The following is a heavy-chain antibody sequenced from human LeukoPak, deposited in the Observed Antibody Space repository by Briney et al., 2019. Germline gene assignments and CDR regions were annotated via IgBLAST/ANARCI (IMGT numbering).Heavy chain of an antibody. CDR1: GFTFSTYW. CDR2: IKEDGSEK. J-gene: IGHJ4*02. D-gene: IGHD3-22*01. V-gene: IGHV3-7*01. CDR3: ARDSSGYQ. Sequence: PGGSLRLSCAASGFTFSTYWMSWVRQAPGKGLEWVANIKEDGSEKYYGDFVKGRFTISRDNAKNSLYLQMNCLRAEDTAVYYCARDSSGYQWGQGTLVTVSS.